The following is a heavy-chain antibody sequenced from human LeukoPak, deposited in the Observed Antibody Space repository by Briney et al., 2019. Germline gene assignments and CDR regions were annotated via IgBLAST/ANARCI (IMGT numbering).Heavy chain of an antibody. Sequence: GRSLRLSCAASGFTVSTYVMHWIRQAPGKGLEWVAVISDDGSDKYYADSVKGRFTLSRDKPENMVFLQMNSLRAEDTAVYYCATGTGGRVGSLDYWGQGTLVTVSS. V-gene: IGHV3-30*03. CDR1: GFTVSTYV. J-gene: IGHJ4*02. CDR2: ISDDGSDK. D-gene: IGHD6-13*01. CDR3: ATGTGGRVGSLDY.